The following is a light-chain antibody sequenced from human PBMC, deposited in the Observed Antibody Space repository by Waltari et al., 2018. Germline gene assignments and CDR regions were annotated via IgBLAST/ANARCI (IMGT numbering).Light chain of an antibody. V-gene: IGKV1-16*02. CDR3: QQYDSFPLS. Sequence: DIQMNQSPSSVSASVGDKVPITCRASPGIHTSFAWFQQTPGRAPKSLIYAASSLQSGVPSKFSGSGSGTDFTLTISSLQPEDSGTYFCQQYDSFPLSFGGGTRVEI. CDR2: AAS. CDR1: PGIHTS. J-gene: IGKJ4*01.